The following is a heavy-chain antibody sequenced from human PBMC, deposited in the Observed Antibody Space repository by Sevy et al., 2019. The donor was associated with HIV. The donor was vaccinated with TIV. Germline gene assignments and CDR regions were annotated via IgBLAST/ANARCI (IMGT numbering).Heavy chain of an antibody. CDR2: ISYDGSNK. J-gene: IGHJ4*02. CDR1: GFTFSDYA. D-gene: IGHD3-3*01. V-gene: IGHV3-30-3*01. CDR3: ARDLTYYDFWSGPPPFDY. Sequence: GGSLRLSCAASGFTFSDYAMHWVRQAPGKGLEWVSIISYDGSNKYYADSVKGRFTISRDNSKNTPYLQMNSLRPEDTAVYYCARDLTYYDFWSGPPPFDYWGQGTLVTVSS.